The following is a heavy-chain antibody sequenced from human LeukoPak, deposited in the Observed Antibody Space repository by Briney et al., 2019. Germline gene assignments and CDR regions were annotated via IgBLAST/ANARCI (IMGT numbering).Heavy chain of an antibody. CDR2: INHSGSA. V-gene: IGHV4-34*01. CDR1: GGSLSGYY. CDR3: ARGVPFYYMDV. J-gene: IGHJ6*03. D-gene: IGHD6-6*01. Sequence: SETLSLTCAVYGGSLSGYYWSWIRQPPGKGLEWIGEINHSGSANYNPSLKSRVTISVDTSKNQFSLRLSSVTAADTAVYYCARGVPFYYMDVWGKGTTVTVSS.